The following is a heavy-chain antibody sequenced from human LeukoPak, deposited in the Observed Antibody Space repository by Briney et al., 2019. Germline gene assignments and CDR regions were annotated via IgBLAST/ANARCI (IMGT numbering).Heavy chain of an antibody. Sequence: GGSLRLSCAASGFTFSSYEMNWVRQAPGKGLEWVSYISSSGSTLYYADSVKGRFTISRDNAKNSLYLQMNSLRAEATAVYYCAREPGYDFWSGYYNYWGQGTLVTVSS. J-gene: IGHJ4*02. CDR1: GFTFSSYE. V-gene: IGHV3-48*03. D-gene: IGHD3-3*01. CDR3: AREPGYDFWSGYYNY. CDR2: ISSSGSTL.